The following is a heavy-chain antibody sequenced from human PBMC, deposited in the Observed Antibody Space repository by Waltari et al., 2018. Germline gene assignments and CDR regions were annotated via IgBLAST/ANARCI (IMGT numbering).Heavy chain of an antibody. D-gene: IGHD1-26*01. V-gene: IGHV3-7*01. Sequence: PGKGLEWVANIKEDGSEKYYVDSVKGRFTISKDNAKNSVYLQMSSLRVEDTAVYYCVRAGWELDYWGQGNLVTVYS. CDR2: IKEDGSEK. J-gene: IGHJ4*02. CDR3: VRAGWELDY.